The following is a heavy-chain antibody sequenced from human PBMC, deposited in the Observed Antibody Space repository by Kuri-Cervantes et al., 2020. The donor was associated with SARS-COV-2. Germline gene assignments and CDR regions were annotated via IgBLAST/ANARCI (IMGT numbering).Heavy chain of an antibody. CDR2: ISYDGSNK. J-gene: IGHJ3*02. D-gene: IGHD1-1*01. CDR1: GFTFSSYA. V-gene: IGHV3-30-3*01. Sequence: GGSLRLSCEASGFTFSSYAMHWVRQAPGKGLEWVAVISYDGSNKYYADSVKGRFTISRDNSKNTLYLQMNSLRAEDTAVYCCAREGGYPADAFDIWGQGTMVTVSS. CDR3: AREGGYPADAFDI.